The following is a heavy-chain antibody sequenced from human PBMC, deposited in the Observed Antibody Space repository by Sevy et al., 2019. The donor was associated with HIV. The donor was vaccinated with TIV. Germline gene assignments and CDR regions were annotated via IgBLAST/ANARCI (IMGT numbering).Heavy chain of an antibody. D-gene: IGHD3-10*01. Sequence: ASVRVSCKASGYTFITYAMNWVRQAPGQGLEWMGWINTNTGNPTYAQGFTGRFVFSLDTSVSTAYLQISSLKAEDTAVYYCARDITMVRGVPRWFDPWGQGTLVTVSS. CDR1: GYTFITYA. J-gene: IGHJ5*02. V-gene: IGHV7-4-1*02. CDR3: ARDITMVRGVPRWFDP. CDR2: INTNTGNP.